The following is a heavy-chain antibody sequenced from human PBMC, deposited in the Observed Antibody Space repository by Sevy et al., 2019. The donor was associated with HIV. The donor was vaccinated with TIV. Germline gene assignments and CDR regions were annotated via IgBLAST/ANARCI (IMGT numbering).Heavy chain of an antibody. CDR3: ARDHTDYDFRSDYNYYYYGMDV. CDR2: ISSSSSYI. J-gene: IGHJ6*02. D-gene: IGHD3-3*01. V-gene: IGHV3-21*01. CDR1: GFTFSSYS. Sequence: GGSLRLSCAASGFTFSSYSMNWVRQAPGKGLEWVSSISSSSSYIYYADSVKGRFTISRDNAKNSLYLQMNSLRAEDTAVYYCARDHTDYDFRSDYNYYYYGMDVWGQGTTVTVSS.